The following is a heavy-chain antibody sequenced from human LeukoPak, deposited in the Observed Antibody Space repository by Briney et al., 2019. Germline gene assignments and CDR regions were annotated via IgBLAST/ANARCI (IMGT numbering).Heavy chain of an antibody. J-gene: IGHJ4*02. CDR3: ARGDSPSRYCSGGSCYGPSLDY. D-gene: IGHD2-15*01. Sequence: GGSLRLSCLASGFTFSTAGMTWVRQAPGKGLEWLSYIISSGSSISYADSVEGRFTISRDNAKNSLYLQMNSLRVEDTAVYYCARGDSPSRYCSGGSCYGPSLDYWGQGTLVTVSS. CDR1: GFTFSTAG. V-gene: IGHV3-48*04. CDR2: IISSGSSI.